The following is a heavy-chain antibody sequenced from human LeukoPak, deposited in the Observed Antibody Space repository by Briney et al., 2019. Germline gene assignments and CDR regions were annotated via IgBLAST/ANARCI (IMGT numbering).Heavy chain of an antibody. V-gene: IGHV3-23*01. CDR2: ISGSGGST. J-gene: IGHJ4*02. CDR1: GFTFSSYA. D-gene: IGHD3-22*01. CDR3: AKDLLSNYYDSSGPSSFDY. Sequence: GGSLRLSCAASGFTFSSYAMSWVRQAPGKGLEWVSDISGSGGSTYYADSVKGRFTISRDNSKNTLYLQMNSLRAEDTAVYYCAKDLLSNYYDSSGPSSFDYWGQGTLVTVSS.